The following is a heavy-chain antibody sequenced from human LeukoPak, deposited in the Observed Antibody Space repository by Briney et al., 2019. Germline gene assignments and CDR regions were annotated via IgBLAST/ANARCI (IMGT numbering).Heavy chain of an antibody. D-gene: IGHD3-10*01. CDR2: INPNSGGT. V-gene: IGHV1-2*04. CDR3: ARDTELGAMVRGVNLDY. CDR1: GYTFTVYY. J-gene: IGHJ4*02. Sequence: ASVKVSFTASGYTFTVYYMHWVRQAPGQGLEWMGWINPNSGGTNYAQKFQGWVTMTRDTSISTAYMELSRLRSGDTAVYYCARDTELGAMVRGVNLDYWGQGTLVTVSS.